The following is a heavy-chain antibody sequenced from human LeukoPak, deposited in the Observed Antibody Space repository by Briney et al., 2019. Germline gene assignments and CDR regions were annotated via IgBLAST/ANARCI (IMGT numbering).Heavy chain of an antibody. J-gene: IGHJ6*02. CDR2: ISYDVSNK. V-gene: IGHV3-30*18. Sequence: GGSLRLSCAASGFTFSSYGMHWVRQAPGKGLEWVAVISYDVSNKYYADSVKGRLTISRDNSKNTPYLQMNSLRAEDTAVYYCAKEDYGSGSYTVYYYGMDVWGQGTTVPVSS. D-gene: IGHD3-10*01. CDR3: AKEDYGSGSYTVYYYGMDV. CDR1: GFTFSSYG.